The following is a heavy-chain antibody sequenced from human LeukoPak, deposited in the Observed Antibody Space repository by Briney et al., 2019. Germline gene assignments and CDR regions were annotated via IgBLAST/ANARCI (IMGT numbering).Heavy chain of an antibody. CDR1: GFTFSNYY. J-gene: IGHJ6*02. CDR2: ISSSATTM. CDR3: ARGDYDKYGMDV. Sequence: KPGGSLRLSCAASGFTFSNYYMSWIRQAPGKGLEWVSYISSSATTMYYADSVKDRFIISRDNAKNSLFLQVNSLRAEDTAVYYCARGDYDKYGMDVWGQGTTVTVSS. V-gene: IGHV3-11*01.